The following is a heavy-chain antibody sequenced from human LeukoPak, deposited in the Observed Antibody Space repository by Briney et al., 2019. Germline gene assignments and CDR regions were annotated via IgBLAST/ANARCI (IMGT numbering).Heavy chain of an antibody. CDR2: ISSSSSYI. CDR1: GFTFSSYS. J-gene: IGHJ5*02. Sequence: GGSLRLSCAVSGFTFSSYSMNWVRQAPGKGLEWVSSISSSSSYIYYADSVKGRFTISRDNAKNSLYLQMNSLRAEDMAVYYCARDPSYYDANWFDPWGQGTLVTVSS. CDR3: ARDPSYYDANWFDP. D-gene: IGHD3-22*01. V-gene: IGHV3-21*01.